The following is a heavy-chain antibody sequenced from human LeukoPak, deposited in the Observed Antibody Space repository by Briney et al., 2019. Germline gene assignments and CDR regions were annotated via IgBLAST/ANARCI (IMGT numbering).Heavy chain of an antibody. CDR1: GFSLTDYA. Sequence: GGSLRLSCSASGFSLTDYAIQWVRQAPEKGLEYVSATSVDGSVKYYANSVRGRFTISRDNSKNTLYLQMTKLRDEDTAVYYCVRKGWFPGAIDNWGQGALVTVSS. J-gene: IGHJ4*02. V-gene: IGHV3-64D*06. D-gene: IGHD6-19*01. CDR3: VRKGWFPGAIDN. CDR2: TSVDGSVK.